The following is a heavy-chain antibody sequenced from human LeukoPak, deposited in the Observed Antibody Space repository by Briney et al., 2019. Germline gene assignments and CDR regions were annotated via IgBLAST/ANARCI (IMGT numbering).Heavy chain of an antibody. J-gene: IGHJ3*02. D-gene: IGHD3-22*01. Sequence: SETLSLTCAVYGGSFSGYYWSWIRQPPGKGLEWIGSIYYSGSTYYNPSLKSRVTISVDTSKNQFSLKLSSVTAADTAVYYCAGSGYYWDAFDIWGQGTMATVSS. CDR3: AGSGYYWDAFDI. V-gene: IGHV4-34*01. CDR2: IYYSGST. CDR1: GGSFSGYY.